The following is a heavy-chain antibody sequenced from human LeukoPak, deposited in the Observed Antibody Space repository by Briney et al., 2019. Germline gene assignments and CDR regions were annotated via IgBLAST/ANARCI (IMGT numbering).Heavy chain of an antibody. Sequence: PGGSLILSCVVSGITFRHDWMHWVRQAPGKGLVWVSRIHADGTTTGYADSVKGRFTISRDNGKNTLYLQMNSLRAEDTAVYYCARTNWFDPWGQGTLVTVSS. V-gene: IGHV3-74*01. J-gene: IGHJ5*02. D-gene: IGHD2-8*01. CDR3: ARTNWFDP. CDR1: GITFRHDW. CDR2: IHADGTTT.